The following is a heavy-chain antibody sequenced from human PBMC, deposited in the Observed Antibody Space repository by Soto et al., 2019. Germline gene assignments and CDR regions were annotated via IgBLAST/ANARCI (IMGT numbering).Heavy chain of an antibody. CDR3: ARDSRFLEWLLYYFDY. J-gene: IGHJ4*02. CDR2: INPNSGGT. CDR1: GYTFTGYY. Sequence: QVQLVQSGAEVKKPGASVKVSCKASGYTFTGYYMHWVRQAPGQGLEWMGWINPNSGGTNYAQKFQGRVTMTRDTSISTAYMELSRLRSDDTAVYYCARDSRFLEWLLYYFDYWGQGTLVTVSS. D-gene: IGHD3-3*01. V-gene: IGHV1-2*02.